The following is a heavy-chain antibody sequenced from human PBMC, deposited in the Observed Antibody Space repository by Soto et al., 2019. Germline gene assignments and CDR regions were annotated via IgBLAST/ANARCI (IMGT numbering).Heavy chain of an antibody. Sequence: GGSLRLSCAASGLTFSGHWMTWVRQTPGEGLQWVAAIKPDGSETFYVDSVKGRFTISRDNARNSLFLQMDSLRAEDTAVYYCAKDGEWELLAPFDYWGQGTLVTVSS. D-gene: IGHD1-26*01. CDR1: GLTFSGHW. CDR3: AKDGEWELLAPFDY. CDR2: IKPDGSET. V-gene: IGHV3-7*03. J-gene: IGHJ4*02.